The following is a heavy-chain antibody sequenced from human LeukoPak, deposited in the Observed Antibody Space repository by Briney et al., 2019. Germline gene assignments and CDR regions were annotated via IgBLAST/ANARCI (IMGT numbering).Heavy chain of an antibody. Sequence: SETLSLTCTVSGGSISSYYWSWIRQPPGKGLEWIGYIYYSGSTNYNPSLKSRVTISVDTSKNQFSLKLSSVTAADTAVYYCARAPLPYYFDYWGQGTLDTVSS. CDR3: ARAPLPYYFDY. CDR1: GGSISSYY. V-gene: IGHV4-59*01. CDR2: IYYSGST. D-gene: IGHD3-10*01. J-gene: IGHJ4*02.